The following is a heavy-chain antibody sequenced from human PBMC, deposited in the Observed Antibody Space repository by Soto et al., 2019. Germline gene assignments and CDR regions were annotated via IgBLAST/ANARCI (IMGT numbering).Heavy chain of an antibody. CDR3: ARVLRFLEWSMYYFDY. CDR1: GGTFSSYA. V-gene: IGHV1-69*13. CDR2: IIPIFGTA. D-gene: IGHD3-3*01. J-gene: IGHJ4*02. Sequence: ASVKVSCKASGGTFSSYAISWVRQAPRQGLEWMGGIIPIFGTANYAQKFQGRVTITADESTSTAYMELSSLRSEDTAVYYCARVLRFLEWSMYYFDYWGQGTLVTVSS.